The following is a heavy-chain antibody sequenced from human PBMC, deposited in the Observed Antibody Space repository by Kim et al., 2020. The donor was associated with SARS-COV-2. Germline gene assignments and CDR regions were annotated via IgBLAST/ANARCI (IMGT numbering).Heavy chain of an antibody. CDR1: GYTFTTYA. CDR3: ARRAASDY. D-gene: IGHD6-13*01. V-gene: IGHV7-4-1*02. Sequence: ASVKVSCKASGYTFTTYAINWVRQAPGQGLEWMGWINTNTGNPMYAQGFTGLFVFSLDTSVSTAYLQISSLKTEDTAVYYCARRAASDYWGQGTLVTVSS. CDR2: INTNTGNP. J-gene: IGHJ4*02.